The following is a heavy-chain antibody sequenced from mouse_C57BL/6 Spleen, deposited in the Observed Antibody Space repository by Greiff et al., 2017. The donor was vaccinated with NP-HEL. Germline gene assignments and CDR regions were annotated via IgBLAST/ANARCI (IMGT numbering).Heavy chain of an antibody. D-gene: IGHD1-1*01. CDR2: ISSGSSTI. CDR1: GFTFSDYG. Sequence: EVMLVESGGGLVKPGGSLKLSCAASGFTFSDYGMHWVRQAPEKGLEWVAYISSGSSTIYYADTVKGRFTFSRDNAKNTLFLQMSSLRSEDTAKYYCARDYGSGLYYFDYWGQGTTLTGSS. V-gene: IGHV5-17*01. CDR3: ARDYGSGLYYFDY. J-gene: IGHJ2*01.